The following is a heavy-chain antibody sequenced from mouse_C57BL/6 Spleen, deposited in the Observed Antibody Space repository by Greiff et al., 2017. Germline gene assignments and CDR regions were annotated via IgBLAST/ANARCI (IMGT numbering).Heavy chain of an antibody. Sequence: QVQLQQSGAELVKPGASVKLSCKASGYTFTSYWLHWVKQRPGRGLEWIGRIDPNSGGTKYNEKFKSKATLTVDKPSSTAYMQLSSLTSEDAAVYYCARGAYYSNFYAMDYWGQGTSVTVSS. CDR3: ARGAYYSNFYAMDY. V-gene: IGHV1-72*01. CDR1: GYTFTSYW. CDR2: IDPNSGGT. J-gene: IGHJ4*01. D-gene: IGHD2-5*01.